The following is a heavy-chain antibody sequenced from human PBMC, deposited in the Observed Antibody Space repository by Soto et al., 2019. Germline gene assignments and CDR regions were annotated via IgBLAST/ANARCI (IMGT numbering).Heavy chain of an antibody. D-gene: IGHD3-3*01. J-gene: IGHJ6*02. V-gene: IGHV3-23*01. CDR2: ISGSGGST. Sequence: EVQLLESGGGLVQPGGSLRLSCAASGFTFSSYAMSWVRQAPGKGLEWVSAISGSGGSTYYADSVKGRFTISRDNSKNTLYLQMNSLRAEDTAVYYCANFPATIFGVVENYYYYGMDVWGQGTTVTVSS. CDR1: GFTFSSYA. CDR3: ANFPATIFGVVENYYYYGMDV.